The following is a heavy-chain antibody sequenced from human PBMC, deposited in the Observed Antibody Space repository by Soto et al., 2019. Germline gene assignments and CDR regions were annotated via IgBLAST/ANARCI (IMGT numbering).Heavy chain of an antibody. CDR3: ASDPAP. V-gene: IGHV4-31*03. CDR1: GGSITRGGYY. Sequence: QVQLQESGPGLVKPSETLSLTCTVSGGSITRGGYYWSWIRQHPGKGLEWIGYIYNSGTTYYNPSLNVRVTISVDTSKNHFSLKLTSVTAGDTAVYYCASDPAPWGQGTLVTVSS. J-gene: IGHJ5*02. CDR2: IYNSGTT.